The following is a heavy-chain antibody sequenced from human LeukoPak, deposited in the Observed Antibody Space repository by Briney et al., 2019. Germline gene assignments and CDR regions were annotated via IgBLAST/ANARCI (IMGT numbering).Heavy chain of an antibody. J-gene: IGHJ6*04. CDR2: INEDGSGK. Sequence: GGSLRLSCVFSGFTFSNYWMTWVRQAPGKGLEGVASINEDGSGKYSMDSVKDRVPISRDNAKNSLDLQINSLTVEDTAIYYCVRDDGDVWGKGTTVTVSS. CDR3: VRDDGDV. V-gene: IGHV3-7*01. CDR1: GFTFSNYW.